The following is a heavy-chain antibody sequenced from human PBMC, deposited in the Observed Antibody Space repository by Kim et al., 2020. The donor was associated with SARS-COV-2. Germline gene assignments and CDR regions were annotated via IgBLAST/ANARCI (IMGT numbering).Heavy chain of an antibody. D-gene: IGHD6-19*01. Sequence: YADSVKGRFTISRDNAKNTLYLQMNSLRAEDTAVYYCASSGWYQDGAFDIWGQGTMVTVSS. CDR3: ASSGWYQDGAFDI. J-gene: IGHJ3*02. V-gene: IGHV3-74*01.